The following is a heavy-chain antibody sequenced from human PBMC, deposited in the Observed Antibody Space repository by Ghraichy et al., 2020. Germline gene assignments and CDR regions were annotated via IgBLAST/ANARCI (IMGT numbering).Heavy chain of an antibody. CDR1: GFTFSGSW. CDR2: IKSDGSTT. J-gene: IGHJ4*02. CDR3: AKSDHFDN. V-gene: IGHV3-74*01. Sequence: GESLRLSCAASGFTFSGSWMHWVRQAPGKGLVWVSRIKSDGSTTVYADSVKGRFTISRDNAKNTLFLQMNSLRAEDTALYYCAKSDHFDNWGQGTLVTVSS. D-gene: IGHD2-21*02.